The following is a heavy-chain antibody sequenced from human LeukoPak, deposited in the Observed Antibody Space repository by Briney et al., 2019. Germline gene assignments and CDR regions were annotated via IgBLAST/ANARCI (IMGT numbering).Heavy chain of an antibody. CDR2: IYTSGST. CDR3: ARDLGVVVPAANSVYYYMDV. CDR1: GGSISSYY. V-gene: IGHV4-4*07. D-gene: IGHD2-2*01. Sequence: SETLSLTCTVSGGSISSYYWSWIRQPAGKGLEWIGRIYTSGSTNYNPSLKSRVTMSVDTSKNQFSLKLSSVTAADTAVYYCARDLGVVVPAANSVYYYMDVWGKGTTVTVSS. J-gene: IGHJ6*03.